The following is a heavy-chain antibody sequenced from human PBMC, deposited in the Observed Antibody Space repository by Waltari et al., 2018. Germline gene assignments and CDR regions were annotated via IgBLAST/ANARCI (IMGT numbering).Heavy chain of an antibody. Sequence: QLQLQESGPGLVKPSETLYLSGTVSGDSITSHYNYWGWLRQPPGEGLAWIGTVHFSGTTYYNPSLKSRVTISVDTSKNQFSLKLTSVTAADTAVYYCARLDYSALRRGCDPWGQGTLVTVSS. D-gene: IGHD4-4*01. J-gene: IGHJ5*02. V-gene: IGHV4-39*01. CDR2: VHFSGTT. CDR1: GDSITSHYNY. CDR3: ARLDYSALRRGCDP.